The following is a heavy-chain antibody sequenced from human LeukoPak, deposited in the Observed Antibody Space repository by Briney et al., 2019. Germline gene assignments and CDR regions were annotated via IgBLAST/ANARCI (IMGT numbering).Heavy chain of an antibody. CDR1: GDSVSSNSAA. CDR2: TYYRSKWYV. Sequence: SQTLSLTCAISGDSVSSNSAAWNWIKQSPSRGLEWLGRTYYRSKWYVDHAVSVKSRITINPDTSRNRFSLQLTSVTPEDSAVYYCAGWGGKFDPWGQGTLVTVSS. J-gene: IGHJ5*02. CDR3: AGWGGKFDP. D-gene: IGHD3-16*01. V-gene: IGHV6-1*01.